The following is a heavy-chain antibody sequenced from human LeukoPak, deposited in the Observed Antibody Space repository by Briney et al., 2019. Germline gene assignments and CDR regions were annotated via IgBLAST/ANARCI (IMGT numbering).Heavy chain of an antibody. CDR3: AREHCSSGSCYSDAFDI. J-gene: IGHJ3*02. CDR1: GFTFSSYS. D-gene: IGHD2-15*01. V-gene: IGHV3-21*01. Sequence: GGSLRLSCAASGFTFSSYSMNWVRQAPGKGLEWVSSISSSSSYIYYADSVKGRFTISRDNAKNSLYLQMNSLRAEDTAVYYCAREHCSSGSCYSDAFDIWGQGTMVTVSS. CDR2: ISSSSSYI.